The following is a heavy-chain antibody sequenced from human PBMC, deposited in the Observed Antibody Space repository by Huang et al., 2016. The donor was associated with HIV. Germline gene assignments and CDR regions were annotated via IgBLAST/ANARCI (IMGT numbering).Heavy chain of an antibody. V-gene: IGHV3-30*02. Sequence: QVQLVESGGGVVQPGGSLILSCATSGFTFSSYGMHWVRQAPGLGLEWVAFIQYDGTKKYYADSVKGRFNISRDNSKNMLQLQMNNLRVEDTAAYFCAKVTLGFDYWGQGTWVTVSS. CDR3: AKVTLGFDY. CDR1: GFTFSSYG. D-gene: IGHD2-15*01. J-gene: IGHJ4*02. CDR2: IQYDGTKK.